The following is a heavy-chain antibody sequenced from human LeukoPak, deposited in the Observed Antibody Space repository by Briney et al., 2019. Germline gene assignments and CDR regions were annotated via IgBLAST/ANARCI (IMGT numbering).Heavy chain of an antibody. J-gene: IGHJ5*02. CDR2: IYYSGST. V-gene: IGHV4-39*01. Sequence: PSETLSLTCAVSGGSISSSNWWSWVRQPPGKGLEWIGSIYYSGSTYYNPSLKSRVTISVDTSKNQFSLKLSSVTAADTAVYYCARREAILFNWFDPWGQGTLVTVSS. CDR3: ARREAILFNWFDP. CDR1: GGSISSSNW. D-gene: IGHD2-15*01.